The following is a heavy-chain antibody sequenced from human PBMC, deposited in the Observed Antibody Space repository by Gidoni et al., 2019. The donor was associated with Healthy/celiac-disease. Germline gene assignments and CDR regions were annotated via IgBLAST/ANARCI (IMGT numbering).Heavy chain of an antibody. CDR2: ISYDGSNK. CDR1: GFTFSSYG. J-gene: IGHJ6*02. CDR3: AKDRWGYIERPRLYYYYYYGMDV. D-gene: IGHD5-18*01. V-gene: IGHV3-30*18. Sequence: QVQLVESGGGVVQPGRSLRLSCAASGFTFSSYGLHWVRQAPGKGLEWVAVISYDGSNKYYADSVKGRFTISRDNSKNTLYLQMNSLRAEDTAVYYCAKDRWGYIERPRLYYYYYYGMDVWGQGTTVTVSS.